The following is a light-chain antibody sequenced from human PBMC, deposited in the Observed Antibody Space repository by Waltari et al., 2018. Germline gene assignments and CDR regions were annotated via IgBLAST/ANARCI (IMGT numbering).Light chain of an antibody. J-gene: IGKJ3*01. CDR2: AAS. CDR3: QRYNSYPIT. V-gene: IGKV1-39*01. Sequence: DIQLTQSPSSLSASLGDRVIITCRASKNIDNFLNWYQQKPGRSPVLLIYAASTLQSGVPSRFSGSVSGTDFTLTIRNLQPEDFATYYCQRYNSYPITFGPGTKVDI. CDR1: KNIDNF.